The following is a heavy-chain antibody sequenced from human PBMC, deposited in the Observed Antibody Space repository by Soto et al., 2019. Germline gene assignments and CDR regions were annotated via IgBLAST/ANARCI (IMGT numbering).Heavy chain of an antibody. Sequence: ASVKVSFKASGYTFTSYAMHWVRQAPGQRLEWMGWINAGNGNTKYSQKFQGRVTITRDTSASTAYMELSSLRSEDTAVYYCARGSSGWYGKYYFDYWGQGTLVTVSS. CDR3: ARGSSGWYGKYYFDY. CDR2: INAGNGNT. V-gene: IGHV1-3*01. D-gene: IGHD6-19*01. CDR1: GYTFTSYA. J-gene: IGHJ4*02.